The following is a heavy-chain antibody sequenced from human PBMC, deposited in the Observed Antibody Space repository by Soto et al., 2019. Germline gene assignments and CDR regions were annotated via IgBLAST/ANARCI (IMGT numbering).Heavy chain of an antibody. D-gene: IGHD3-22*01. CDR1: GFSVSAYY. CDR2: IYTGGGT. Sequence: VGSLRLSCAASGFSVSAYYMSWVRQAPGKGLEWVSLIYTGGGTFFADSVKGRFTISRDKSTNTLYLQMNNLRSEDTAVYFCAREQNYYYDTTGYYMGLFDSWGQGTPVTVSS. J-gene: IGHJ4*02. V-gene: IGHV3-53*01. CDR3: AREQNYYYDTTGYYMGLFDS.